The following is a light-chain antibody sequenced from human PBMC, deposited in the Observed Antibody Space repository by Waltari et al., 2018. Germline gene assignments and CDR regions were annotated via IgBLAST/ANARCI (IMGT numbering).Light chain of an antibody. J-gene: IGLJ2*01. CDR3: LISFGGAEEI. CDR2: ATS. CDR1: TEPVTRGHY. Sequence: QAVVTQEPSLTVSPGGTVPLTCAPGTEPVTRGHYPYWFQQKPGKAPRTLLYATSNKHSWTPVRFSGSLLGGKAALTLSGAQPEDEADYYCLISFGGAEEIFGGGTKLTVL. V-gene: IGLV7-46*01.